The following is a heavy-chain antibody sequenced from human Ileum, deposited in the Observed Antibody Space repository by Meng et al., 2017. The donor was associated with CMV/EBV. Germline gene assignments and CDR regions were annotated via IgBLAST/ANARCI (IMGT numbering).Heavy chain of an antibody. J-gene: IGHJ5*02. CDR3: ARLPRTSYFDSNGDPQGGWFDP. D-gene: IGHD3-22*01. CDR1: GGPISSGGYY. CDR2: MSYSGGI. Sequence: SETLSLTCTVSGGPISSGGYYWSWIRQHPGKGLEWIVSMSYSGGIYHNPSLKSRITMSVDTSQNQFSLKLSSVTAADTAVYYCARLPRTSYFDSNGDPQGGWFDPWGQGTLVTVSS. V-gene: IGHV4-31*03.